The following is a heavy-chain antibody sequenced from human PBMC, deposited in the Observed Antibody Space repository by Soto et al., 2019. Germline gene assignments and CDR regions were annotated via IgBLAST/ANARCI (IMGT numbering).Heavy chain of an antibody. CDR2: IMPIFGTA. CDR1: GGTFSSYA. CDR3: ARGSKGGDYYYYYGMDV. J-gene: IGHJ6*02. D-gene: IGHD3-10*01. Sequence: QVQLVQSGAEVKKPGSSVKVSCKASGGTFSSYAISWVRQAPGQGLEWMGGIMPIFGTANYAQKFQGRVTIPADEYTSTDYMELSSLRSEDTAVYYCARGSKGGDYYYYYGMDVWGQGTTVTVSS. V-gene: IGHV1-69*01.